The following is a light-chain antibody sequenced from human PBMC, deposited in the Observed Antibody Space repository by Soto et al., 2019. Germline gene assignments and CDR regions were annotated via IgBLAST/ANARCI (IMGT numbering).Light chain of an antibody. CDR2: DAS. J-gene: IGKJ1*01. V-gene: IGKV3-20*01. CDR1: QSVSSGF. Sequence: EIVLTQSPGTLSLSPGERATLSCRASQSVSSGFLAWYQQRPGQAPRVLIYDASSRATGIPDRFSGSGSGTDFTLTISRLETEDFAVYYCQQYSNSPRTFGQGTKVEIK. CDR3: QQYSNSPRT.